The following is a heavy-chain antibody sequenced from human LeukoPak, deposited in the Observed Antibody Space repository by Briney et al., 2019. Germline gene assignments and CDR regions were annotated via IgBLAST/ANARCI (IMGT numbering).Heavy chain of an antibody. J-gene: IGHJ5*02. CDR2: IYYSGST. Sequence: TLSLPCNVSGGSISNDGYYWSWIRQHPGKGLEWLGYIYYSGSTYYNPSLKSRVTLSVDTSKSQLSLRLSSVTAADTAVYYCARDLTGDQFFDPWGQGTLVTVSS. V-gene: IGHV4-31*03. CDR3: ARDLTGDQFFDP. CDR1: GGSISNDGYY. D-gene: IGHD7-27*01.